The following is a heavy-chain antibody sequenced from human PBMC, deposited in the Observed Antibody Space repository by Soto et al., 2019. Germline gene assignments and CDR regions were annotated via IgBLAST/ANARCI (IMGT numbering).Heavy chain of an antibody. CDR1: KFVVSGDC. Sequence: GGSLRLSGAAGKFVVSGDCRSWVRQAPGKGLEWVANIKQDGSKKYYVDSVKGRFTISRDNAKNSLYLQINSLRAEDTAVYYCAKDADSSGCCHFVSAGQGTLVTVS. CDR2: IKQDGSKK. CDR3: AKDADSSGCCHFVS. J-gene: IGHJ4*02. D-gene: IGHD6-19*01. V-gene: IGHV3-7*01.